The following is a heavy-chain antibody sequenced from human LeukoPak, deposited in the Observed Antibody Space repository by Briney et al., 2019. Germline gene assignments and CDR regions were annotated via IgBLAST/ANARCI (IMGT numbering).Heavy chain of an antibody. CDR3: ARSTTVTTLGY. D-gene: IGHD4-17*01. Sequence: GGSLRLSCAASGFTFSSYWMHWVRQGPGKGLVWVSRIKSDGSSTNYADSVKGRFTISRDNAKNTLFLQMNSLRAEDTAVYYCARSTTVTTLGYWGQGTLVTVSS. CDR1: GFTFSSYW. J-gene: IGHJ4*02. CDR2: IKSDGSST. V-gene: IGHV3-74*01.